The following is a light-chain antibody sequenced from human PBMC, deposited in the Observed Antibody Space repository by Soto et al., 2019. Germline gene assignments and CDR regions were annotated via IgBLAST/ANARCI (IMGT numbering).Light chain of an antibody. V-gene: IGKV1-5*01. J-gene: IGKJ2*02. Sequence: DIQMTQSPSTLSASVGDRVTITCRASQSISSWLAWYQQKPGKAPKLLIYDASSLESGVPSRFSGSGSGTEFTLTISSLQPDDFATYYCQQYNSYPCTFGQGTELEIK. CDR3: QQYNSYPCT. CDR2: DAS. CDR1: QSISSW.